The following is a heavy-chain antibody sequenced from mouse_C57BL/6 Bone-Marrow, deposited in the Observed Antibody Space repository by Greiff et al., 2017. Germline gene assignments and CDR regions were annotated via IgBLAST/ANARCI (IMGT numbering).Heavy chain of an antibody. V-gene: IGHV1-69*01. J-gene: IGHJ4*01. Sequence: VQLQQPGAELVMPGASVKLSCKASGYTFTSYWMHWVKQRPGQGLEWIGEIDPSDSYTNYNQKFKGKSTLTVDKSSSTAYLQFRSLTAEDSAVYYCARFDYDYDGYYAMDYWGQGTSVTVSA. CDR3: ARFDYDYDGYYAMDY. CDR1: GYTFTSYW. CDR2: IDPSDSYT. D-gene: IGHD2-4*01.